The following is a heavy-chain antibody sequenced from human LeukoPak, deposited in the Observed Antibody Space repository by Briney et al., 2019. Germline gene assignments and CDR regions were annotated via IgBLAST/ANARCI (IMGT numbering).Heavy chain of an antibody. D-gene: IGHD1-7*01. CDR2: ISGRGTGT. Sequence: PGGSLRLSCAASGFTFSSSALSWVRQAAGKGLYWVSAISGRGTGTYYADSVKGRFTISRDNSKSTLYLQMNSLRAEDTAVYYCAKEGGTGTRFDYWGQGTLVTVSS. V-gene: IGHV3-23*01. CDR3: AKEGGTGTRFDY. J-gene: IGHJ4*02. CDR1: GFTFSSSA.